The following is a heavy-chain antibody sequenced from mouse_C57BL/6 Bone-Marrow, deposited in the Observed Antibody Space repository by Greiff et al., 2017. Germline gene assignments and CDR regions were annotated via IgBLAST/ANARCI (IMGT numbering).Heavy chain of an antibody. CDR2: IFPGSGST. CDR1: GYTFTDYY. J-gene: IGHJ2*01. Sequence: VQLQQSGPELVQPGASVKISCKASGYTFTDYYINWVKQRPGQGLEWIGWIFPGSGSTYYNEPFKGKATLTVDKSSSTAYMLHSSLTSEDSAVYFCAREAYYSNYFDYWGQGTTLTVSS. CDR3: AREAYYSNYFDY. V-gene: IGHV1-75*01. D-gene: IGHD2-5*01.